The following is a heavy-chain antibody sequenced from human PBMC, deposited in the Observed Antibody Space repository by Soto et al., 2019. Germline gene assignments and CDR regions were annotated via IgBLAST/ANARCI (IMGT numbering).Heavy chain of an antibody. CDR2: INAGNGNT. J-gene: IGHJ6*03. Sequence: ASVKVSCKASGYTFTSYAMHWVRQAPGQRLEWMGWINAGNGNTKYSQKFQGRVTITRDTSASTAYMELSSLRSEDTAVYYCARGYWDYYYYYYMDVWGKGTTVTVSS. V-gene: IGHV1-3*01. D-gene: IGHD2-8*02. CDR1: GYTFTSYA. CDR3: ARGYWDYYYYYYMDV.